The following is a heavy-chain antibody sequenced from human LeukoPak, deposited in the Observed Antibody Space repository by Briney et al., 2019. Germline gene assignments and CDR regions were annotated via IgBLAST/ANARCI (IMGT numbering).Heavy chain of an antibody. V-gene: IGHV4-4*07. CDR2: IYTSGST. CDR3: ARAYCSSTSCYFHYYYYMDV. D-gene: IGHD2-2*01. Sequence: SETLSLTCTVSGGSISSYYWSWIRQPAGKGLEWIGRIYTSGSTNYNPSLKSRVTMSVDTSKNQFSLKLSSVTAADTAVYYCARAYCSSTSCYFHYYYYMDVWGKGTTVTVSS. J-gene: IGHJ6*03. CDR1: GGSISSYY.